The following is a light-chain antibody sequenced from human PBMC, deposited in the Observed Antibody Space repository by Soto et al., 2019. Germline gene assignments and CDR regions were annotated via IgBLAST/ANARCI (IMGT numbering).Light chain of an antibody. CDR2: DVR. CDR3: SSYTSTSTLV. V-gene: IGLV2-14*03. J-gene: IGLJ1*01. CDR1: SSDVGYYNY. Sequence: QSALTQPASVSGSPGQSITISCTGTSSDVGYYNYVSWYQQHPGKVPKLMIYDVRYRPSGVSDRFSGSKSGNTASLTLSGLQAEDEADYYCSSYTSTSTLVFGTGTKLTV.